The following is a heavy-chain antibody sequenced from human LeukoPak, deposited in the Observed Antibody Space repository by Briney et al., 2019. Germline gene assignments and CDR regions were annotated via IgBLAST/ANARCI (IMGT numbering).Heavy chain of an antibody. V-gene: IGHV4-59*08. J-gene: IGHJ4*02. Sequence: SETLSLTCTVSGGSISSYYWSWIRQPPGKGLAWIGYIYYSGSTNYKPSLKSRVTISVDTSKNQFSLKLSSVTAADTAVYYCARSFHSSSWYFDYWGQGTLVTVSS. CDR3: ARSFHSSSWYFDY. CDR2: IYYSGST. CDR1: GGSISSYY. D-gene: IGHD6-13*01.